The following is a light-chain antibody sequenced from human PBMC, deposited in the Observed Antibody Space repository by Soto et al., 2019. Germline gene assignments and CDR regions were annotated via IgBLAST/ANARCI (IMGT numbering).Light chain of an antibody. V-gene: IGKV1-5*01. J-gene: IGKJ1*01. CDR1: QSISRW. CDR2: DAS. CDR3: QQYNNWPPPRT. Sequence: DIQMTQSPSTLSASIGDRVTITCRASQSISRWLAWYQQKPGKAPKLLIYDASSLESGVPSRFSGSGSGTEFTLTISSLQSEDFAVYYCQQYNNWPPPRTFGQGTKVDIK.